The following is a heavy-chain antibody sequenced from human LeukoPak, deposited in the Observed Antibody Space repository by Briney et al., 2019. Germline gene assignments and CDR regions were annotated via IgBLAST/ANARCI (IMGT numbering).Heavy chain of an antibody. CDR1: GFTFSSYA. J-gene: IGHJ4*02. CDR3: AKAPSSSYFDY. V-gene: IGHV3-30-3*01. Sequence: GGSLRLSCAASGFTFSSYAMHWVRQAPGKGLEWVAVISYDGSNKYYADSVKGRFTISRDNSKNTLYLQMNSLRAEDTAVYYCAKAPSSSYFDYWGQGTLVTVSS. D-gene: IGHD6-6*01. CDR2: ISYDGSNK.